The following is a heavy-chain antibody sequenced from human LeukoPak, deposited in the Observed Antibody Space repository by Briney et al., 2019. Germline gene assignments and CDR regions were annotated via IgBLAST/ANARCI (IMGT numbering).Heavy chain of an antibody. D-gene: IGHD6-6*01. Sequence: PSETLSLTCTVSGGSISSGGYYWSWIRQHPGKGLEWIGYIYYSGSTYYNPSLKSRVTISVDTSKNQFSLKLSSVTAADTAVYYCARGKQLVANDYWGQGTLVTVSS. J-gene: IGHJ4*02. CDR2: IYYSGST. CDR1: GGSISSGGYY. V-gene: IGHV4-31*03. CDR3: ARGKQLVANDY.